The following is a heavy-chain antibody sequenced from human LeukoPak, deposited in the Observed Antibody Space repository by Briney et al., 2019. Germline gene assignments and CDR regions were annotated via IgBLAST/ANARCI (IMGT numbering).Heavy chain of an antibody. V-gene: IGHV3-74*01. CDR2: ITSDGSST. D-gene: IGHD3-16*01. J-gene: IGHJ4*02. Sequence: PGGSLRLSCAASGFTFSNYWMHWVRQAPGKGLVWVSRITSDGSSTNYADSVKGRFTISRDNAENSLYLQMNSLRAEDTAVYYCARGGSYFVHWGQGTLVTVSS. CDR1: GFTFSNYW. CDR3: ARGGSYFVH.